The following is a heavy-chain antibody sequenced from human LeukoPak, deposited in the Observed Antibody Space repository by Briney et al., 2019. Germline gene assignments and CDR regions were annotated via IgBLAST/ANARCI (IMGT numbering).Heavy chain of an antibody. D-gene: IGHD1-26*01. CDR3: ARCSGSYFSVAKDSDY. V-gene: IGHV3-7*01. CDR2: IKQDGSEK. CDR1: GFTFSSYW. J-gene: IGHJ4*02. Sequence: GRSLRLSCAASGFTFSSYWMTWVRQAPGKGLEWVANIKQDGSEKYYVDSVKGRFTISRDNAKNSLFLQMNRLRAEDTAVYYCARCSGSYFSVAKDSDYWGQGTLVTVSS.